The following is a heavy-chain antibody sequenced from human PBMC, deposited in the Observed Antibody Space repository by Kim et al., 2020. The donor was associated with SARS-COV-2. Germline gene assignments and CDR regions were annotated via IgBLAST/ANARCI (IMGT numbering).Heavy chain of an antibody. V-gene: IGHV3-23*01. CDR1: GFTFSTFA. Sequence: GGSLRLSCAASGFTFSTFAITWVRQAPGKGLEWVSTISGSGRTTYYADSVKGRFTISSDSSKNTVYLQMDSLRAEDTAVYFCAKYFAGGERRASDFWGQGTMVTVSS. D-gene: IGHD3-16*01. J-gene: IGHJ3*01. CDR3: AKYFAGGERRASDF. CDR2: ISGSGRTT.